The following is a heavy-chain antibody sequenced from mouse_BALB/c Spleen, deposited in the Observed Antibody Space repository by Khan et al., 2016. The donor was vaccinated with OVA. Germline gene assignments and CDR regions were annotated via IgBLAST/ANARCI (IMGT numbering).Heavy chain of an antibody. CDR3: TRWGYWFAY. J-gene: IGHJ3*01. V-gene: IGHV1-5*01. CDR2: IYPENSDT. Sequence: VQLQQSGTVLARPGASVGMSCKASGYIFTSYWIHWIKQRPGQGLEWLGAIYPENSDTNYNQKFKGKAKLTAVTSTSTAYMELSSLTNADSAVYYCTRWGYWFAYWGQGTLVTVSA. D-gene: IGHD3-1*01. CDR1: GYIFTSYW.